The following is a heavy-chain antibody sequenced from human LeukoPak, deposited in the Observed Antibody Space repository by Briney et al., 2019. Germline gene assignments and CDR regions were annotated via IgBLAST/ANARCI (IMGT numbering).Heavy chain of an antibody. CDR1: GFTFSVYY. CDR3: ASCGSHIYSGYDHGDY. CDR2: ISSSGSTI. V-gene: IGHV3-11*01. Sequence: GGSLRLSCAASGFTFSVYYMSWIRQAPGKGLEWVSYISSSGSTIYYADSVKGRFTISRDNAKNSLYLQMNSLRAEDTAVYYCASCGSHIYSGYDHGDYWGQGTPVTVSS. J-gene: IGHJ4*02. D-gene: IGHD5-12*01.